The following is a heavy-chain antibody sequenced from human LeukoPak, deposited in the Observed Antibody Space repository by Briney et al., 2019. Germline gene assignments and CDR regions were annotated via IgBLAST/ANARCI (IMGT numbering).Heavy chain of an antibody. Sequence: GGSLRLSCAASGFTFSSYSMNWVRQAPGKGLEWVSSISSSGSYIYYADSVKGRFTISRDNARNSLYLQMNSLRAEDTAVYYCARDGLAAATLHWCFDLWGRGTLVTVSS. CDR2: ISSSGSYI. J-gene: IGHJ2*01. V-gene: IGHV3-21*01. CDR3: ARDGLAAATLHWCFDL. CDR1: GFTFSSYS. D-gene: IGHD2-15*01.